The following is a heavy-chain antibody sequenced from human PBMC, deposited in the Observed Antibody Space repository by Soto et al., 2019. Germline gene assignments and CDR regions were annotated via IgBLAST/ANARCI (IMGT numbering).Heavy chain of an antibody. Sequence: ASVKVSCKASGYTFTSYYMHWVRQAPGQGLEWMGIINPSGGSTSYAQKFQGRVTMTRDTSTSTVYMELSSLRSEDTAVYYCARNSVVVVAGYYGMDVWGQGTTVTVSS. V-gene: IGHV1-46*01. CDR3: ARNSVVVVAGYYGMDV. CDR2: INPSGGST. D-gene: IGHD2-15*01. CDR1: GYTFTSYY. J-gene: IGHJ6*02.